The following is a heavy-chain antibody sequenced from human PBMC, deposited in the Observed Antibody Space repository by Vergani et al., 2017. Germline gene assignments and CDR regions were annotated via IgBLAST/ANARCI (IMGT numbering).Heavy chain of an antibody. CDR2: ISSSSSYI. Sequence: EVQLVESGGGLVQPGGSLRLSCAASGFTFSSYSMNWVRQAPGKGLEWVSSISSSSSYIYYADSVKGRFTISRDNAKNSLYLQMNSLRAEDTAVYYCARSSSTSSYFDYWGQGTLVTVSS. CDR3: ARSSSTSSYFDY. D-gene: IGHD2-2*01. J-gene: IGHJ4*02. V-gene: IGHV3-21*01. CDR1: GFTFSSYS.